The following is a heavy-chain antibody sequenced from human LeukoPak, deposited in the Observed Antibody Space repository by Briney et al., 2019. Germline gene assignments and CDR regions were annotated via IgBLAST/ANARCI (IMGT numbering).Heavy chain of an antibody. J-gene: IGHJ4*02. CDR1: VFTFSNHF. D-gene: IGHD3-9*01. CDR2: IGPNGAST. CDR3: VKDLTGTWSFDY. V-gene: IGHV3-64D*06. Sequence: GGSLRLSCSTSVFTFSNHFMHWVRQAPGKGLEYVSSIGPNGASTLYADSVKGRFTISRDNSKNALYLQLTSLRLEDTALYYCVKDLTGTWSFDYWGQGTLVTVSS.